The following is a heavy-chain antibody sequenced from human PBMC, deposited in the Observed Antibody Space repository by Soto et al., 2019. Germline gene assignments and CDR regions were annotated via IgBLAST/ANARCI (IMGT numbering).Heavy chain of an antibody. CDR2: IKEGGSEK. CDR3: VRFSILVSGRGRGAFFDS. J-gene: IGHJ4*02. Sequence: LRLSCAASGFTFSNYWMSWVRQVPGKGLAWVSNIKEGGSEKYYVDSVKGRFTISRDNAKNSVHLQMNSLRDEDTAVYYCVRFSILVSGRGRGAFFDSWGQGTPVTVSS. CDR1: GFTFSNYW. V-gene: IGHV3-7*03. D-gene: IGHD6-19*01.